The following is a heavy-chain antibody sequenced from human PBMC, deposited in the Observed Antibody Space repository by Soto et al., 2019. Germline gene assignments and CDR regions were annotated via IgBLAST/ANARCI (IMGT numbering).Heavy chain of an antibody. V-gene: IGHV1-3*05. Sequence: QVQLVQSGAEEKKPGASVKVSCKASGYTFTSYAMHWVRQAPGQRLEWMGWINAGNGNTKYSQKFQGRVTITRDTSASTAYMEMSSLRSEDTAVYYCARDPSYYGMDVWGQGTTVTVSS. J-gene: IGHJ6*02. CDR2: INAGNGNT. CDR1: GYTFTSYA. CDR3: ARDPSYYGMDV.